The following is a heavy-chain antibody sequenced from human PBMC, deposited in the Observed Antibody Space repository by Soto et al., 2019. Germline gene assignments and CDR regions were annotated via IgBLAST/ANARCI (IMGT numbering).Heavy chain of an antibody. Sequence: QVQLVQSGAEVKKPGSSVKVACKVSGDTFSDYTISWVRQAPGQGLEWMGRIIPILGIANYAQKFQGRVTITADKSTSTAYMELSSLRSEDTAVYYCASLMSSGYYYGMDVWGQGTTVTVSS. J-gene: IGHJ6*02. CDR2: IIPILGIA. CDR1: GDTFSDYT. V-gene: IGHV1-69*02. D-gene: IGHD3-10*01. CDR3: ASLMSSGYYYGMDV.